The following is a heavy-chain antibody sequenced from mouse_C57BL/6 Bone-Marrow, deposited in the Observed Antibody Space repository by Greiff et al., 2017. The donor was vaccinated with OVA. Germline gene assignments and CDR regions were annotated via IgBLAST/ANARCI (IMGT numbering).Heavy chain of an antibody. J-gene: IGHJ2*01. CDR3: ARPDYYGSRAYYFDY. CDR2: IYPRSGNT. V-gene: IGHV1-81*01. D-gene: IGHD1-1*01. Sequence: VQLQQSGAELARPGASVKLSCKASGYTLTSYGISWVKQRTGQGLEWIGEIYPRSGNTYYNEKFKGKATLTADKSSSTAYMELRSLTSEDSAVYFCARPDYYGSRAYYFDYWGQGTTLTVSS. CDR1: GYTLTSYG.